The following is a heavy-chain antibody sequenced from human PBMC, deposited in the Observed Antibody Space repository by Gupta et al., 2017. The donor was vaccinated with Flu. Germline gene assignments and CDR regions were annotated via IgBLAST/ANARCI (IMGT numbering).Heavy chain of an antibody. V-gene: IGHV1-69*06. CDR3: ARDPDSTMVRGASEDYYYGMDV. J-gene: IGHJ6*02. CDR2: IIPIFGTA. Sequence: QVQLVQSGAEVKKPGSSVKVSCKASGGTFSSYAISWVRQAPGQGLEWMGGIIPIFGTANYAQKFQGRVTITADKSTSTAYMELSSLRSEDTAVYYCARDPDSTMVRGASEDYYYGMDVWGQGTTVTVSS. D-gene: IGHD3-10*01. CDR1: GGTFSSYA.